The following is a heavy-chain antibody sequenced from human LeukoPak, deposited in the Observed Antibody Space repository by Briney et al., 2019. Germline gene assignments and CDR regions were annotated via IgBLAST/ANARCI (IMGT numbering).Heavy chain of an antibody. J-gene: IGHJ3*02. D-gene: IGHD2-21*01. CDR3: VRDCLRVQGAFDI. V-gene: IGHV4-34*01. CDR1: GGSFSGYY. CDR2: INHSGST. Sequence: PSETLSLTCAVYGGSFSGYYWSWIRQPPGKGLEWIGEINHSGSTNYNPSLKSRVTISVDASKNQFSLKLSSVTAADTAVYYCVRDCLRVQGAFDIWGQGTMVTVSS.